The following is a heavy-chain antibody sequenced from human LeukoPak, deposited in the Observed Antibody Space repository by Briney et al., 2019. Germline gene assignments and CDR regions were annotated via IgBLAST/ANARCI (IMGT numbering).Heavy chain of an antibody. CDR3: TTDVSVFGVYYFDY. CDR2: IKSKTDGGTT. D-gene: IGHD3-16*01. CDR1: GFTFSNAW. Sequence: PGGSLRLSCAASGFTFSNAWMSLVRQAPGKGLEWVGRIKSKTDGGTTDYAAPVKGRFTTSRDDSKNTLYLQMNSLKTEDTAVYYCTTDVSVFGVYYFDYWGQGTLVTVSS. J-gene: IGHJ4*02. V-gene: IGHV3-15*01.